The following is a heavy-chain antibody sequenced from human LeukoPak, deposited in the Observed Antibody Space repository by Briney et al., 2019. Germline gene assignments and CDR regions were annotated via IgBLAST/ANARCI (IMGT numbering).Heavy chain of an antibody. Sequence: SETLSLTCTVSGGSISSYYWSWIRQPAGKGLEWIGRIYTSGSTNYNPSLKSRVTMSVDTSKNQFSLKLSSVTAADTAVYYCARDYYDSSGYYSALSLPIALDIWGQGTMVTVSS. CDR3: ARDYYDSSGYYSALSLPIALDI. V-gene: IGHV4-4*07. CDR2: IYTSGST. D-gene: IGHD3-22*01. J-gene: IGHJ3*02. CDR1: GGSISSYY.